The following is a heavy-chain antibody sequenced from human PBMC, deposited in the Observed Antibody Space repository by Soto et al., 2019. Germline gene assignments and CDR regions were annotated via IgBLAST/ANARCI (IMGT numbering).Heavy chain of an antibody. D-gene: IGHD3-22*01. J-gene: IGHJ5*02. CDR1: GYTFTSYA. Sequence: ASVKVSCKASGYTFTSYAMHWVRQAPGQRLEWMGWINAGNGNTKYSQKFQGRVTITRDTSASTAYMELSSLRSEDTAVYYCARAHVNYYYEPLLWFDPWGQGTLVTVSS. V-gene: IGHV1-3*01. CDR2: INAGNGNT. CDR3: ARAHVNYYYEPLLWFDP.